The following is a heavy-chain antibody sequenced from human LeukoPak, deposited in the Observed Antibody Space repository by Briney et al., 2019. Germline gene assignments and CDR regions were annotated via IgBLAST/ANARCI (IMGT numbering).Heavy chain of an antibody. CDR1: GYSISSGYY. J-gene: IGHJ5*02. CDR3: ARGLYQLLLTIPTNWFDP. V-gene: IGHV4-38-2*02. CDR2: IYHSGST. D-gene: IGHD2-2*01. Sequence: SETLSLTCTVSGYSISSGYYWGWIRQPPGKGLEWIGSIYHSGSTYYNPSLKSRVTISVDTSKNQFSLKLSSVTAADTAVYYCARGLYQLLLTIPTNWFDPWGQGTLVTVSS.